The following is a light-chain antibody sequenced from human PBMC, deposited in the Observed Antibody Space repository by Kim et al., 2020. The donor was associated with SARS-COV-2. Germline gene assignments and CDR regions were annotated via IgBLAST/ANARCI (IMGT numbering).Light chain of an antibody. V-gene: IGKV3-11*01. J-gene: IGKJ5*01. Sequence: SRGERAPLSCRASLSVSSYLAWYQQKPGQAPRLLIYDASNRATGIPARFSGSGSGTDFTLPISSLEPEDFAVYYCQQRSNWPLITFGQGTRLEIK. CDR3: QQRSNWPLIT. CDR1: LSVSSY. CDR2: DAS.